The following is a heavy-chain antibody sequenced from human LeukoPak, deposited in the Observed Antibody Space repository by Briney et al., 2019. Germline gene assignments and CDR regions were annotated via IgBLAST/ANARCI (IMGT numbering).Heavy chain of an antibody. D-gene: IGHD3-16*02. CDR1: GYTFTSYG. CDR3: ARPGGLGELSPDERFDY. J-gene: IGHJ4*02. V-gene: IGHV1-18*01. Sequence: ASVKVSCKASGYTFTSYGISWVRQAPGQGLEWMGWISAYNGNTNYAQKLQGRVTMTTDTSTSTAYMELRSLRSDDTAVYYCARPGGLGELSPDERFDYWGQGTLVTVSS. CDR2: ISAYNGNT.